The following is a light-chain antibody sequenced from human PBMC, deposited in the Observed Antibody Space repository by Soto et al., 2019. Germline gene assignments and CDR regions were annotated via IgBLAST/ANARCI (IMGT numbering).Light chain of an antibody. CDR1: QNIISW. Sequence: DIQMTQSPSTVSASVGDRVTITCRASQNIISWLAWYQQQPGRAPKLLIYAASILQSGVPSRFSGSGYWTDFTLTINSLQPEDFATDYCQQAYGFPVTCGQGTRLEIK. CDR3: QQAYGFPVT. V-gene: IGKV1-12*01. J-gene: IGKJ5*01. CDR2: AAS.